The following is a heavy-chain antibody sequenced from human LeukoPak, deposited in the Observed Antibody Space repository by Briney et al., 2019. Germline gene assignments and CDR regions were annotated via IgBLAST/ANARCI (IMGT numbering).Heavy chain of an antibody. CDR1: GFTFSTYW. CDR2: INTDGRNT. D-gene: IGHD1-26*01. CDR3: ARVGKSGSYYYFDY. Sequence: GGSLRLSCAASGFTFSTYWMYWVRQAPGKGLVWVSRINTDGRNTGYADSVKGPFTISRDNAKNTLYLQMTILTAEDTAVYYCARVGKSGSYYYFDYWGQGTLVTVSS. J-gene: IGHJ4*02. V-gene: IGHV3-74*01.